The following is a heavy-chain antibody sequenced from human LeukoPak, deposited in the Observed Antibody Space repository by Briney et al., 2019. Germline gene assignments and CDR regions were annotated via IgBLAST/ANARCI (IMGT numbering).Heavy chain of an antibody. CDR3: GRDLGGRSGY. D-gene: IGHD1-26*01. Sequence: GGSLRLSCAVSGFTFRTYWMRWVRQVPGEGLVWVSRINEDGSITDYADSVKGRFSISRDNAKSTLYLQMNSLRAEDTAVYYCGRDLGGRSGYWGQGTLVTVSS. J-gene: IGHJ1*01. V-gene: IGHV3-74*01. CDR2: INEDGSIT. CDR1: GFTFRTYW.